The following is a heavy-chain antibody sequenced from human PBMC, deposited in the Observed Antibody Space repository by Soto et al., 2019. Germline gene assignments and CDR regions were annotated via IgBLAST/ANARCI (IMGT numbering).Heavy chain of an antibody. Sequence: EMQLLVSGGGLVQPGGSLRLSCAASGFPFSSYAMSWVAQVPGKGLEWASGISGSGVFTYYADSVKVRFTLSRNNSKNTLYLQMNSLIADDTAEYYCAKSLCASPHSFFDYWGQGTLDIVYS. CDR2: ISGSGVFT. D-gene: IGHD2-21*01. V-gene: IGHV3-23*01. CDR3: AKSLCASPHSFFDY. J-gene: IGHJ4*02. CDR1: GFPFSSYA.